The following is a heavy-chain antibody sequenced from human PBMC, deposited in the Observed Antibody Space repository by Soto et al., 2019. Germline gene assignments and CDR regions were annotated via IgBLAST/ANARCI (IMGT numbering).Heavy chain of an antibody. Sequence: QVQLVQSGPEVKKPGASVKVSCKAAGYTFTNYGITWVRQAPGQGLEWMGWIITYSGNTYYAQKLQDRVSLTADTSTSTAYMELRSLRSDDTAVYYCARIPGYSTTWYYAFDIWGQGTLVTVSS. J-gene: IGHJ3*02. CDR1: GYTFTNYG. D-gene: IGHD6-13*01. CDR2: IITYSGNT. V-gene: IGHV1-18*01. CDR3: ARIPGYSTTWYYAFDI.